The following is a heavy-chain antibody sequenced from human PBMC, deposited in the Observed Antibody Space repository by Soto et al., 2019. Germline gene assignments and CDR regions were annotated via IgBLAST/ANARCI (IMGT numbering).Heavy chain of an antibody. Sequence: QVQLVESGGGVVRPGRSLRLSCAASGFTVSSYGIHWVRQAPGKGLEWVAVISYDGSHKFYADSVKGRFTISRDRSKGTLYLQMNSMRAEDTAVYYWAKEMFAQTVLESSSPWCAYWGTGTLVTVSS. V-gene: IGHV3-30*18. CDR3: AKEMFAQTVLESSSPWCAY. CDR2: ISYDGSHK. CDR1: GFTVSSYG. D-gene: IGHD3-22*01. J-gene: IGHJ4*02.